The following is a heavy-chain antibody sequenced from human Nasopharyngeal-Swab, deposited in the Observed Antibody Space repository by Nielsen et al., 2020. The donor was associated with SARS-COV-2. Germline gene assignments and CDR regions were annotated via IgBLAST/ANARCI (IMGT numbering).Heavy chain of an antibody. V-gene: IGHV4-4*02. CDR3: ASSSGTPFDY. D-gene: IGHD1-14*01. Sequence: VRQAPGKGLERIGEIYHSGSTNYNPSLKSRVTISVDKSKNQFSLKLSSVTAADTAVYYCASSSGTPFDYWGQGTLVTVSS. CDR2: IYHSGST. J-gene: IGHJ4*02.